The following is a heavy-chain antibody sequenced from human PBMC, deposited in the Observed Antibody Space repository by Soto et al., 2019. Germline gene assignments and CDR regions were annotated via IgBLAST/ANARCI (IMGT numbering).Heavy chain of an antibody. CDR2: ISGNGEVI. Sequence: QVQLVESGGDLVMPGGSLRLSCAASGFTFSDYYIHWIRRAPGKGLEWISYISGNGEVIQYAASARGRFTISRDNAENSVYLEIESLRDEDTALYYYARDVDGNFRTDFDYWGRGTLVTVSS. CDR1: GFTFSDYY. CDR3: ARDVDGNFRTDFDY. D-gene: IGHD4-17*01. V-gene: IGHV3-11*01. J-gene: IGHJ4*02.